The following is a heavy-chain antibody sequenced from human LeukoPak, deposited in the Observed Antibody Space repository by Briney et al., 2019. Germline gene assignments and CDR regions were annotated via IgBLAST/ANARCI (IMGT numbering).Heavy chain of an antibody. Sequence: QTGGSLRLSCAASGFTFSLDGMHCVSQAPGKGLDWVAVIWYDSSYIYYSDSVKGRFTISRDNSKKTMYLQMNRLRAEDTAVYYCAKIVQCTAATGTGLESWGQGTLVTVSP. CDR3: AKIVQCTAATGTGLES. V-gene: IGHV3-33*08. D-gene: IGHD6-13*01. CDR1: GFTFSLDG. CDR2: IWYDSSYI. J-gene: IGHJ4*02.